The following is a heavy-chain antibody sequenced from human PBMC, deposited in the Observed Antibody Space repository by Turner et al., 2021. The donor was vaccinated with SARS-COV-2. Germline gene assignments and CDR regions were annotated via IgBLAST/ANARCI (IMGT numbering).Heavy chain of an antibody. J-gene: IGHJ3*02. D-gene: IGHD2-2*02. V-gene: IGHV3-13*05. CDR3: ARGRGYCSSTSGYTNDAFDI. Sequence: EVQLVESGGGLVQPGGSLRLSCAASGFTFSSNDMHWVRQDKGKGLGGVSGIGTAGDPYYPGSVKGRFTISRENAKNSLYLQMNMLRAGDTAVDYCARGRGYCSSTSGYTNDAFDIWGQGTMVTISS. CDR1: GFTFSSND. CDR2: IGTAGDP.